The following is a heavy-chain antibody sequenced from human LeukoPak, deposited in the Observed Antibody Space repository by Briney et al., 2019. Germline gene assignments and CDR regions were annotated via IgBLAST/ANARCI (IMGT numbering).Heavy chain of an antibody. CDR3: ATDQEYGDYRYFDY. CDR2: LDPEDGET. V-gene: IGHV1-24*01. Sequence: GASVKVSCKVSGYTLTELSMHWVRQAPGKGLEWMGGLDPEDGETIYAQKFQGRVTMTEDTSTDTAYMELSSLRSEDTAVYYCATDQEYGDYRYFDYWGQGTLVTVSS. CDR1: GYTLTELS. D-gene: IGHD4-17*01. J-gene: IGHJ4*02.